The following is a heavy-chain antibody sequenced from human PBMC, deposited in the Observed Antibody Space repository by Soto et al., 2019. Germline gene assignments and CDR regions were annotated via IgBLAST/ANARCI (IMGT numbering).Heavy chain of an antibody. V-gene: IGHV3-30-3*01. J-gene: IGHJ6*02. CDR2: ISYDGSNK. D-gene: IGHD2-15*01. CDR1: GFTFSSDA. CDR3: ARDRAGIGHYGMDV. Sequence: QVQLVESGGGVVQPGRSLRLSCAASGFTFSSDAMHWVRQAPGKGLEWVAVISYDGSNKYYADSVKGRFTISRDNSKNTLYLQMNSLRAEDTAVYYCARDRAGIGHYGMDVWGQGTTVTVSS.